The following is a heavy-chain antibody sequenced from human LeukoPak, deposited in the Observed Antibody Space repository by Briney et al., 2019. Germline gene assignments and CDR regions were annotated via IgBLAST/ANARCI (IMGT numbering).Heavy chain of an antibody. J-gene: IGHJ5*02. D-gene: IGHD2-8*01. CDR3: AREGLMGNWFDP. CDR2: IYSSGST. Sequence: SETLSLTCTVSGDSISSYYWTWIRQPAGKGLEWIGRIYSSGSTNYNPSLKSRVTMSVDTSKNQFSLKLSSVTAADTAVYYCAREGLMGNWFDPWGQGTLVTFSS. V-gene: IGHV4-4*07. CDR1: GDSISSYY.